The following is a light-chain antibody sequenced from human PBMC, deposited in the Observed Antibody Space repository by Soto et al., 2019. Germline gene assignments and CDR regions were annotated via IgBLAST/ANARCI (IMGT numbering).Light chain of an antibody. Sequence: EILLTQSPATLSLSPGERATLSCRASQSIGTYLAWYQQKPGQAPRLLIYDASNRATGVPARFSGSGSGTDFTLTVSSLEPEDFAVYYCQQRSIWPLTFGGGTTVEIK. CDR3: QQRSIWPLT. V-gene: IGKV3-11*01. CDR1: QSIGTY. CDR2: DAS. J-gene: IGKJ4*01.